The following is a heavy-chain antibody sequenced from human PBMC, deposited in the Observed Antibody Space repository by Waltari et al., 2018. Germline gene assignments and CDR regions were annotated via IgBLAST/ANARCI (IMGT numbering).Heavy chain of an antibody. CDR3: ARDIGTYSFAN. CDR1: GYTFTNYA. V-gene: IGHV1-3*01. D-gene: IGHD1-1*01. Sequence: QVQLVQSGAEVKKPGASVKVSCKASGYTFTNYAVHWLRQAPGQGPEWMGWINGANGYTKYSQRFQGRVTFTRDTSATTAYMELSSLRSEDTAVYYCARDIGTYSFANWGQGTLVTVSS. J-gene: IGHJ4*02. CDR2: INGANGYT.